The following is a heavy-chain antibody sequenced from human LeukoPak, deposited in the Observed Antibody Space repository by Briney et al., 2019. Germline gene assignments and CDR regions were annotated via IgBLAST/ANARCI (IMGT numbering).Heavy chain of an antibody. Sequence: GSLRLSCAASGFTFSNYAMTWVRQAPGKGLECVSGISGSGGSTYYADSVKGRFTISRDNSKNTLYLQMNSLKTEDTAVYYCTTDRRVRDYDSSGWGQGTLVTVSS. CDR3: TTDRRVRDYDSSG. J-gene: IGHJ4*02. V-gene: IGHV3-23*01. CDR2: ISGSGGST. CDR1: GFTFSNYA. D-gene: IGHD3-22*01.